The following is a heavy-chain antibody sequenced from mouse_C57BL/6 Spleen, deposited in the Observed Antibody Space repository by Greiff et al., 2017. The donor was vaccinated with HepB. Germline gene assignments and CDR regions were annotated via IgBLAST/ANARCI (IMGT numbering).Heavy chain of an antibody. J-gene: IGHJ3*01. Sequence: EVQRVESGTVLARPGASVKMSCKTSGYTFTSYWMHWVKQRPGQGLEWIGAIYPGNSDTSYNQKFKGKAKLTAVTSASTAYMELGSLTNEDAAVYYCTRGLAWFAYWGQGTLVTVSA. CDR3: TRGLAWFAY. V-gene: IGHV1-5*01. CDR2: IYPGNSDT. CDR1: GYTFTSYW.